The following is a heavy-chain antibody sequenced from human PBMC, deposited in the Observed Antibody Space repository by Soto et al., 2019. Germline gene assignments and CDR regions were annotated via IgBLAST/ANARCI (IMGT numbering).Heavy chain of an antibody. V-gene: IGHV3-7*05. D-gene: IGHD2-21*02. CDR1: GFAFSSYW. CDR2: VDEDGNER. CDR3: ARAPQVTTFHYGMDV. J-gene: IGHJ6*02. Sequence: VQLVESGGGLVQPGGPLRLSCRASGFAFSSYWMNWVRQAPGKGLEWVASVDEDGNERYYVDSVKGRFTISRDNAMNSLYLQMNSLRAEDTAIYYCARAPQVTTFHYGMDVSDQGTTVTVSS.